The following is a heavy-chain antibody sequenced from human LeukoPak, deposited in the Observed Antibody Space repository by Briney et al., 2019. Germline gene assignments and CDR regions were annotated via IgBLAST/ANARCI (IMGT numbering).Heavy chain of an antibody. CDR2: ISGSGGST. D-gene: IGHD3-3*01. V-gene: IGHV3-23*01. CDR1: GSTFSSYA. Sequence: GGSLRLSCAASGSTFSSYAMSWVRQAPGKGLEWVSAISGSGGSTYYADSVKGRFTISRDNSKNTLYLQMNSLRAEDTAVYYCAKTPREWRLYYYYYMDVWGKGTTVTVSS. CDR3: AKTPREWRLYYYYYMDV. J-gene: IGHJ6*03.